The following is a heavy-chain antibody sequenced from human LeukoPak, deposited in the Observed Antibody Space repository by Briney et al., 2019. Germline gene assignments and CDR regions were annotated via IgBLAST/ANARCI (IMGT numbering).Heavy chain of an antibody. V-gene: IGHV4-34*01. CDR1: GGSFSGYY. J-gene: IGHJ4*02. D-gene: IGHD6-6*01. CDR3: ARSLARPSDY. CDR2: INHSGST. Sequence: SETLSLTCAVYGGSFSGYYWSWIRQPPGKGLGWIGEINHSGSTNYNPSLKSRVTISVDTSKNQFSLKLSSVTAADTAVYYCARSLARPSDYWGQGTLVTVSS.